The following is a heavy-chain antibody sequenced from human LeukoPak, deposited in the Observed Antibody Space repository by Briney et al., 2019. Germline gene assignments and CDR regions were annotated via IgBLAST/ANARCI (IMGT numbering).Heavy chain of an antibody. CDR1: GYTFTSYY. J-gene: IGHJ4*02. D-gene: IGHD3-10*01. CDR3: ARVGGSGSYYNVFDY. CDR2: INPSGGST. Sequence: AASVKVSCKASGYTFTSYYMHWVRQAPGQGLEWMGIINPSGGSTSYAQKFQGRVTMTRDTSTSTVYMELSSLRSEDTAVYYCARVGGSGSYYNVFDYWGQGTPVTVSS. V-gene: IGHV1-46*01.